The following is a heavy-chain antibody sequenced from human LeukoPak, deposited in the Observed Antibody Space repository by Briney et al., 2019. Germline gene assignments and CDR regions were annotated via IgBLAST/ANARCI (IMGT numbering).Heavy chain of an antibody. CDR3: AREQGDFWSGYDYYYYMDV. CDR1: GFTFSSYS. CDR2: ISSSSSTI. D-gene: IGHD3-3*01. Sequence: GGSLRLSCAASGFTFSSYSMNWVRQAPGKGLEWVSYISSSSSTIYYADSVKGRFTISRGNAKNSLYLQMNSLRAEDTAVYYCAREQGDFWSGYDYYYYMDVWGKGTTVTVSS. J-gene: IGHJ6*03. V-gene: IGHV3-48*01.